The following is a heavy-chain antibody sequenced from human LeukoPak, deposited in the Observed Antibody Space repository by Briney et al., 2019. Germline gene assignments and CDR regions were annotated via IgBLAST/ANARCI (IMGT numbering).Heavy chain of an antibody. CDR3: ARDPQSGYVFLTLYKPVRYFDY. D-gene: IGHD5-12*01. CDR2: ISYDGSNK. Sequence: GGSLRLSCAASGFTFSSYGMHWVRQAPGKGLEWVAVISYDGSNKYYADSVKGRFTISRDNSKNTLYLQMNSLRSDDTAVYYCARDPQSGYVFLTLYKPVRYFDYWGQGTLVTVSS. V-gene: IGHV3-30*03. J-gene: IGHJ4*02. CDR1: GFTFSSYG.